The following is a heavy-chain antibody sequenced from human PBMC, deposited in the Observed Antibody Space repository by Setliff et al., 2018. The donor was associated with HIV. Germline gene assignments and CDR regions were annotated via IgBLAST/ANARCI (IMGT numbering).Heavy chain of an antibody. CDR2: VYTTGSA. CDR3: ARALAGGSGWNYFDL. D-gene: IGHD6-19*01. V-gene: IGHV4-61*09. J-gene: IGHJ4*02. Sequence: KPSETLSLTCTVSGASFIRSRYYWSWIRQPAGKGLEWIGHVYTTGSASYNPPLESRVTILEALSKNQFSRNLDSVTAADTAVYFCARALAGGSGWNYFDLCGPGTLVTVSS. CDR1: GASFIRSRYY.